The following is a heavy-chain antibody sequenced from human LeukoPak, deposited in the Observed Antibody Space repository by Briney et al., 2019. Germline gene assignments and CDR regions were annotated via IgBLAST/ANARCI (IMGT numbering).Heavy chain of an antibody. CDR1: GYTFNRYG. D-gene: IGHD3-22*01. CDR2: INTYNGNT. Sequence: ASVKVSCKASGYTFNRYGISWVRQAPGQGLEWMGWINTYNGNTNYAQKLQGRVTMTRDTSTSTVYMELSSLRSEDTAVYYCAKDLYHRYYHNSGHAFDYWGQGTLVTVSS. CDR3: AKDLYHRYYHNSGHAFDY. V-gene: IGHV1-18*01. J-gene: IGHJ4*02.